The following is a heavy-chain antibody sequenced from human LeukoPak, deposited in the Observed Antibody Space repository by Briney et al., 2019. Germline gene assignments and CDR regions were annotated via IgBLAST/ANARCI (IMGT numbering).Heavy chain of an antibody. Sequence: TSETLSLTCTVSGGSISTYSWNWIRQPPGQGLEWIGYVNSHGGTYNNPSLKSRVTVSLDMSKNQFSLKLSSATAADTAVYYCATGYYDSSGYYPLDYWGQGTLVTVSS. J-gene: IGHJ4*02. D-gene: IGHD3-22*01. V-gene: IGHV4-4*08. CDR1: GGSISTYS. CDR3: ATGYYDSSGYYPLDY. CDR2: VNSHGGT.